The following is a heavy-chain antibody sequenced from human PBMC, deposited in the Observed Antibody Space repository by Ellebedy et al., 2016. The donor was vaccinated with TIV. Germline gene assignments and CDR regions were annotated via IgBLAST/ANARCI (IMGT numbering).Heavy chain of an antibody. D-gene: IGHD3-3*01. J-gene: IGHJ4*02. CDR2: ISFDGTNE. CDR3: ARDLSWSDKYISYFDW. V-gene: IGHV3-33*01. CDR1: GFAFSDFG. Sequence: GESLKISCAASGFAFSDFGMHWVRQAPGMGLDWVAFISFDGTNEHYSDSVKGRFTISRDRSSNTLYLQMNSLRAEDTAVYFCARDLSWSDKYISYFDWWGQGTLVTVSS.